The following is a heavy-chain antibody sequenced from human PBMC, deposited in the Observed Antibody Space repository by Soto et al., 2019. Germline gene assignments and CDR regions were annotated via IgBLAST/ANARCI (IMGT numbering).Heavy chain of an antibody. CDR2: ISTGGGNT. V-gene: IGHV3-23*01. CDR1: GFTVSDYY. CDR3: AKGPDYFSLDY. J-gene: IGHJ4*02. D-gene: IGHD4-17*01. Sequence: GGSVRLSCAASGFTVSDYYMSWIRQAPGKGLEWVSTISTGGGNTYYADSVKGRFTISRDNSKNMLYLQMNSLRAEDTAVYYCAKGPDYFSLDYWGQGTLVTVSS.